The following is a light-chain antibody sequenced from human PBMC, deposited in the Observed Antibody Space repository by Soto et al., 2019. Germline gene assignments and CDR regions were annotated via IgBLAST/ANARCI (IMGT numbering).Light chain of an antibody. CDR3: QQLNSSPFT. CDR1: QGISNY. J-gene: IGKJ3*01. Sequence: DIQLTQSPSFLSASVGDRVTITCRASQGISNYLAWYQQKPGKAPQLLIYAASTLQSGVPSRFSGGASGTEFTLTDSSLQPEDFATYCCQQLNSSPFTFGPGTKVDIK. V-gene: IGKV1-9*01. CDR2: AAS.